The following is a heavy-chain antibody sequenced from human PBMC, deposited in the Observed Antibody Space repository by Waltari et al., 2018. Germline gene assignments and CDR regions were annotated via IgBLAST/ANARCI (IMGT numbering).Heavy chain of an antibody. Sequence: QVQLQESGPGLVKPSETLSLTCAVSGYSISSGYYWGWIRQPPGKGLEWIGSIYHSGSTYYNPSLKSRVTISVDTSKNQFSLKLSSVTAADTAVYYCARHPPSGWGYVSDWGQGTLVTVSS. J-gene: IGHJ4*02. D-gene: IGHD3-16*01. CDR2: IYHSGST. CDR1: GYSISSGYY. CDR3: ARHPPSGWGYVSD. V-gene: IGHV4-38-2*01.